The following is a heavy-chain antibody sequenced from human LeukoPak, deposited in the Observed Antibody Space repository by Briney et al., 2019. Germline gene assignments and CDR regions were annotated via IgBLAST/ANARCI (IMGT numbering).Heavy chain of an antibody. CDR2: ISSSSSYT. V-gene: IGHV3-11*06. D-gene: IGHD3-9*01. J-gene: IGHJ4*02. CDR1: GFTFSDYY. Sequence: GESLRLSCAASGFTFSDYYMSWIRQAPGKGLEWVSYISSSSSYTNYADSVKGRFTISRDNAKNSLYLQMNSLRAEDTAVYYCARVRYFDWSLSDYWGQGTLVTVSS. CDR3: ARVRYFDWSLSDY.